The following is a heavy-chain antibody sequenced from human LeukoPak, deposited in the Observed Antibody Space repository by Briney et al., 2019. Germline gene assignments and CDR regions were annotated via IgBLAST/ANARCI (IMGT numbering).Heavy chain of an antibody. V-gene: IGHV3-30*18. Sequence: GGSLRLSCAASGFTFSSYGMHWVRQAPGKGLEWVAVISYDGSNKYYADSVKGRFTISRDNSKNTLYLQMNSLRAEDTAVYYCAKDGYSSGWHFCFDYWGQGTLVTVSS. CDR2: ISYDGSNK. CDR1: GFTFSSYG. J-gene: IGHJ4*02. D-gene: IGHD6-19*01. CDR3: AKDGYSSGWHFCFDY.